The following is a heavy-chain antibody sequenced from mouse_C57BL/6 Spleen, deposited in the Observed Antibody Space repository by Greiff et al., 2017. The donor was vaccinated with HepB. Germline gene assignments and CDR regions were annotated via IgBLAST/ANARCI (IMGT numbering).Heavy chain of an antibody. D-gene: IGHD2-2*01. J-gene: IGHJ1*03. Sequence: VQLQQSGAELVKPGASVKLSCTASGFNIKDYYMHWVKQRTEQGLEWIGRIDPEDGETEYAPKFQGKATITADTSSNTAYLQLSSLTSEDTAVYYCARNGYYGDFDVWGTGTTVTVSS. CDR1: GFNIKDYY. V-gene: IGHV14-2*01. CDR3: ARNGYYGDFDV. CDR2: IDPEDGET.